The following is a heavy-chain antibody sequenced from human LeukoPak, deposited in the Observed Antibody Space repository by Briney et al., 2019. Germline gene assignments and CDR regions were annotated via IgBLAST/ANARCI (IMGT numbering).Heavy chain of an antibody. CDR3: ARDHPGYDILTGYYRPFDY. Sequence: ASVKVSCKASGYTFTSYGISWVRQAPGQGLEWMGWISAYNGNTNYAQKLQGRVTMTTDTSTSTAYMELRSLRSDDTAVYYCARDHPGYDILTGYYRPFDYWGQGTLVTVSS. V-gene: IGHV1-18*01. CDR1: GYTFTSYG. J-gene: IGHJ4*02. CDR2: ISAYNGNT. D-gene: IGHD3-9*01.